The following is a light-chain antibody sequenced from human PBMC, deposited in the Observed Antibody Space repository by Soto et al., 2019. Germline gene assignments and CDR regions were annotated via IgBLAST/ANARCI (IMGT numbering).Light chain of an antibody. Sequence: DIQMTQSPSSLSAAVGDRVTITCRASENIRTYLNWYQQKPGEAPKFLIYDASTLDTGVPSRFTGGGSGTEFTFTISSLQPEDFATYSCQQSYTTPHSFGQGTKVEIK. CDR2: DAS. CDR3: QQSYTTPHS. V-gene: IGKV1-39*01. CDR1: ENIRTY. J-gene: IGKJ2*01.